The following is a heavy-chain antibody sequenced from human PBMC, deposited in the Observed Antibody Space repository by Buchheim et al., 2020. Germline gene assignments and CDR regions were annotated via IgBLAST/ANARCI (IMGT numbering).Heavy chain of an antibody. CDR2: ISYDSVNI. D-gene: IGHD1-26*01. Sequence: EVQLVESGGGLVQPGGSLRLSCAASGFSFNSYSMNWVRQAPGKGLEWVSYISYDSVNIHYADSVKGRFTISRDNAKNSLYLQMTSLRDEDTAVYYCAKGDWDYWGQGTL. CDR3: AKGDWDY. CDR1: GFSFNSYS. V-gene: IGHV3-48*02. J-gene: IGHJ4*02.